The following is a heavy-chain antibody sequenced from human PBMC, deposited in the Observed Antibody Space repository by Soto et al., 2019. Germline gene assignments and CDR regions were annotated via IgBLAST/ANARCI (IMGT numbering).Heavy chain of an antibody. CDR2: IFHSGST. V-gene: IGHV4-30-4*01. D-gene: IGHD3-10*01. J-gene: IGHJ6*02. CDR3: ARDRYYGSGTYYNFYSGMDV. CDR1: GGSINSGDYY. Sequence: PWETLSLTCTVSGGSINSGDYYWTWVCQPPGKGLEWIGNIFHSGSTYYTPSLQSRVTISLDTSKNHFSMKLSSVTPADTAVYYCARDRYYGSGTYYNFYSGMDVWGQGTTVTVSS.